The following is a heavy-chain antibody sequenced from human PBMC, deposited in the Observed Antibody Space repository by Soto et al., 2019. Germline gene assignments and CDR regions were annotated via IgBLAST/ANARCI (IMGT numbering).Heavy chain of an antibody. Sequence: ASVKVSCKASGYTFTNNDVSWVRQATGQGLEWMGWMNPGSGDTGYEEKFQGRVTMTRDISIATAYMELNSLTSEDTAIYYCARMESFGSLNWLDPWGQGTLVTVSS. D-gene: IGHD5-18*01. CDR1: GYTFTNND. CDR3: ARMESFGSLNWLDP. CDR2: MNPGSGDT. V-gene: IGHV1-8*02. J-gene: IGHJ5*02.